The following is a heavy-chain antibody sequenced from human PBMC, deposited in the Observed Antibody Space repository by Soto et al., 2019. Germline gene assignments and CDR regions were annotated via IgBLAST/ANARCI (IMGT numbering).Heavy chain of an antibody. Sequence: QVQLQESGPGLVKPSETLSLTCTVSGGSISSYYWSWIRQPPGKGLEWIWYIYYSGSTNYNPSLKSRVTISVDTSKNQFSLKLSSVTAADTAVYYCARLWGWFGDYWGQGTLVTVSS. CDR3: ARLWGWFGDY. J-gene: IGHJ4*02. V-gene: IGHV4-59*08. CDR2: IYYSGST. CDR1: GGSISSYY. D-gene: IGHD3-10*01.